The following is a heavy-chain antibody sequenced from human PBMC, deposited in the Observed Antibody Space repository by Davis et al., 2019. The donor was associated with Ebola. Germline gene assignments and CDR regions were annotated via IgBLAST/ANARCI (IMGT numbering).Heavy chain of an antibody. CDR1: GFTVSSNY. D-gene: IGHD3-3*01. J-gene: IGHJ6*02. Sequence: GESLKISCAVSGFTVSSNYMSWVRQAPGKGLEWVSVIYSGGSTYYADSVKGRFTISRDNSKNTLYLQMNSLRAEDTAVYYCAREGSNEWYGMDVWGQGTTVTVSS. CDR2: IYSGGST. CDR3: AREGSNEWYGMDV. V-gene: IGHV3-53*01.